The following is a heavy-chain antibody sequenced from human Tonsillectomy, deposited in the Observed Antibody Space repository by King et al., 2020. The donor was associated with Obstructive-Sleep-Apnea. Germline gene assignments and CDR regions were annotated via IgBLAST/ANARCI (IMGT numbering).Heavy chain of an antibody. CDR2: IYYSGST. J-gene: IGHJ4*02. Sequence: QLQESGPGLVKPSETLSLTCTVSGGSISSSSYYWGWIRQPPGKGLEWIGSIYYSGSTYYNPSLKSRVTISVDTSKNQFSLKLSSVTAADTAVYYCAREYEITMILVVITATKYFDYWGQGTLVTVSS. CDR1: GGSISSSSYY. D-gene: IGHD3-22*01. V-gene: IGHV4-39*07. CDR3: AREYEITMILVVITATKYFDY.